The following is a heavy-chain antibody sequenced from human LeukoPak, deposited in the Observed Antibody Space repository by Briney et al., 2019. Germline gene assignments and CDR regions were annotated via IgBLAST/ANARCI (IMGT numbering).Heavy chain of an antibody. D-gene: IGHD3-10*01. V-gene: IGHV3-33*06. CDR3: AKDRRAPTMARGVIGSWFDP. J-gene: IGHJ5*02. Sequence: PGRSLRLSCAASGFTFSSYGMHWVRQAPGKGLEWAAVIWYDGSNKYYADFVKGRFTISRDNSKNTLYLQMNSLRAEDTAVYYCAKDRRAPTMARGVIGSWFDPWGQGTLVTVSS. CDR1: GFTFSSYG. CDR2: IWYDGSNK.